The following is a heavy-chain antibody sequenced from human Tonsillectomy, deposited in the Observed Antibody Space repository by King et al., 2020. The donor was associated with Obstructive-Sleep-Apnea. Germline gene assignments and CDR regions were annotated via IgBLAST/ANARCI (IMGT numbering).Heavy chain of an antibody. CDR2: IYYSGGT. CDR1: GDSISTSYY. J-gene: IGHJ4*02. Sequence: QLQESGPGLVKPSETLSLTCTVSGDSISTSYYWSWIRQPPGKGLEWIGSIYYSGGTYYNPSLKSRVTISLDTSKNQLSLNLNSLTAADTAIYYCARGPSLGEEDDYWGQGTLVTVSS. CDR3: ARGPSLGEEDDY. V-gene: IGHV4-39*07. D-gene: IGHD2-21*01.